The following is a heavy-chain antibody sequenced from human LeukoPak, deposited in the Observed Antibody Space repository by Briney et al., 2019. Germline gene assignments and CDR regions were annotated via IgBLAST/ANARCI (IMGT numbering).Heavy chain of an antibody. CDR1: GFTFSSYS. CDR3: AKDRASGSGSYSYRGFDH. J-gene: IGHJ5*02. V-gene: IGHV3-21*04. D-gene: IGHD6-19*01. CDR2: ISSSSSYI. Sequence: PGGSLRLSCAASGFTFSSYSTNWVRQAPGKGLEWVSSISSSSSYIYYADSVKGRFTISRDNSKNTLYLQMNSLRAEDTAAYYCAKDRASGSGSYSYRGFDHWGQGTLVTVSS.